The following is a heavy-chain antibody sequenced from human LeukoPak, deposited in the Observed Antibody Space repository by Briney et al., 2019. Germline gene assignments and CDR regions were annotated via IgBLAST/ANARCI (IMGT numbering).Heavy chain of an antibody. J-gene: IGHJ3*02. D-gene: IGHD5-18*01. CDR3: ARDPRGYTYGGDAFVI. V-gene: IGHV3-11*01. Sequence: GGSLRLSCAASEFTFSDYYMSWIRQAPGKGLEWVSYISSRGSAIYYADSVKGRFAISRDNAKNSLYLQMNSLRAEDTAVYYCARDPRGYTYGGDAFVIWGRGTMVTVSS. CDR2: ISSRGSAI. CDR1: EFTFSDYY.